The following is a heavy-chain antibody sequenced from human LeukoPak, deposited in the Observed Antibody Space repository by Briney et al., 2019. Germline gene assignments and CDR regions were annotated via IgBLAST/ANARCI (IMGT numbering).Heavy chain of an antibody. Sequence: ASVKVSCKASGYTFTSYGISWVRQAPGQGLEWMGWISAYNGNTNYAQKLQGRVTMTTDTSTSTAYMELSSLRSEDTAVYYCARDLEDYYDSSGQHYYYGMDVWGQGTTVTVSS. CDR3: ARDLEDYYDSSGQHYYYGMDV. CDR2: ISAYNGNT. J-gene: IGHJ6*02. D-gene: IGHD3-22*01. CDR1: GYTFTSYG. V-gene: IGHV1-18*01.